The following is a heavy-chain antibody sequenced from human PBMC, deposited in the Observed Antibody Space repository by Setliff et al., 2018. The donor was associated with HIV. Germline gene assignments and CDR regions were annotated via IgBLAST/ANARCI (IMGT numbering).Heavy chain of an antibody. CDR2: INHSGST. J-gene: IGHJ6*03. CDR3: ARGRIPAAATRFYYMDV. CDR1: GGSFSDYY. D-gene: IGHD6-13*01. V-gene: IGHV4-34*01. Sequence: PSETLSLTCAVYGGSFSDYYWSWIRQPPGKGLEWIGEINHSGSTNYNPSLESRVTISVDTSKNQFSLYLRSVTAADTAVYYCARGRIPAAATRFYYMDVWATGTTVTVSS.